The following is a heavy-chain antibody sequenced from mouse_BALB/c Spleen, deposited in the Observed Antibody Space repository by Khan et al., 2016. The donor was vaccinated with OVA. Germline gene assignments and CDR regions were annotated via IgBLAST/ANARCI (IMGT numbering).Heavy chain of an antibody. V-gene: IGHV3-2*02. CDR3: ARSVTITTVVATDFDY. CDR1: GYSITSDYA. D-gene: IGHD1-1*01. Sequence: EVQLQESGPGLVKPSQSLSLTCTVTGYSITSDYAWNWIRQFPGNKLEWMGYISYSGRTSYNPSLKSRISITRDQSKNQFFLQLNSLTTEDTATYSCARSVTITTVVATDFDYWGQGTTLTVSS. CDR2: ISYSGRT. J-gene: IGHJ2*01.